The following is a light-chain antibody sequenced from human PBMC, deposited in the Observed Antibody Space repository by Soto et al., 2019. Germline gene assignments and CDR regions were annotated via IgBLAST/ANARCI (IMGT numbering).Light chain of an antibody. CDR1: QSFSSHF. Sequence: IVLTKSPVTLSFCPGDSAPLPCRPSQSFSSHFLAWYQQKPGQAPRLLIHGTSSRATGIPDRFSGSGSGTDFTLAINSLEPEDFAVYYCQHFGSSLRTFGQGTTGDIK. J-gene: IGKJ1*01. CDR2: GTS. CDR3: QHFGSSLRT. V-gene: IGKV3-20*01.